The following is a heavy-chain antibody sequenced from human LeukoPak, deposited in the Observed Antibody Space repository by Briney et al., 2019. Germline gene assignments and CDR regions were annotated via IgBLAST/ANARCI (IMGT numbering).Heavy chain of an antibody. Sequence: ASVKVSCKASGYIFISYYMHWVRQAPGQGLEWMGIINLSGGGTSHAQKFQGRVTMSRDTSTGTVYMELSSLRSEDTAVYYCAGSSVERQQLARFDYWGQGTLVTVSS. CDR1: GYIFISYY. CDR3: AGSSVERQQLARFDY. CDR2: INLSGGGT. D-gene: IGHD6-13*01. J-gene: IGHJ4*02. V-gene: IGHV1-46*01.